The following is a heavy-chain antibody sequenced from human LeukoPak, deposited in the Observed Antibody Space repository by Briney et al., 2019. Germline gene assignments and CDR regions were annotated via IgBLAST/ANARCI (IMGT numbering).Heavy chain of an antibody. CDR2: ISSSGNTI. D-gene: IGHD4-17*01. CDR1: GFTFSSYS. CDR3: ARHKLDYGDFDYFDY. J-gene: IGHJ4*02. Sequence: GGSLRLSCAASGFTFSSYSMNWVRQAPGKGLEWVSYISSSGNTIYYADSVKGRFTISRDNAKNSLYLQMNSLRAEDTAVYYCARHKLDYGDFDYFDYWGQGTLVTVSS. V-gene: IGHV3-48*04.